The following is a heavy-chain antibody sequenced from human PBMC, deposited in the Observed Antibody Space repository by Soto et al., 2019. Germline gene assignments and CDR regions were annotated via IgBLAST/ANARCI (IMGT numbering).Heavy chain of an antibody. CDR1: GFTINNAW. V-gene: IGHV3-15*07. D-gene: IGHD5-18*01. J-gene: IGHJ4*02. CDR3: TRFPRGYSYVDC. CDR2: IKTKTDGGTT. Sequence: EVQLVESGGGLVKPGGSLRLSCAASGFTINNAWMSWVRQAPGMGLEWVGRIKTKTDGGTTDYAAPVKDRFTISRDDSKNTLYLQMNSLKTEDTAVYYCTRFPRGYSYVDCRGQGTLVTVSS.